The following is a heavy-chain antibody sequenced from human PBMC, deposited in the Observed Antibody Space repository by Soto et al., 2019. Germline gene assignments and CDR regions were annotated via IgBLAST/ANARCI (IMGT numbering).Heavy chain of an antibody. CDR1: GFTVSSNY. V-gene: IGHV3-53*01. J-gene: IGHJ6*02. D-gene: IGHD6-13*01. CDR2: IYSDGTT. Sequence: PGGSLRLSCAASGFTVSSNYMTWVRQAPGKGLEWVSVIYSDGTTYYADSVKGRFTISRDNSKNTLYLQMNSLRAEDTAVYYCARDRYSKSDYKYGMDVWGQGTTVTVYS. CDR3: ARDRYSKSDYKYGMDV.